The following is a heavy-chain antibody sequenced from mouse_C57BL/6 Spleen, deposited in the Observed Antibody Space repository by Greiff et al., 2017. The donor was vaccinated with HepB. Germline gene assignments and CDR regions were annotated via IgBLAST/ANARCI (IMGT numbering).Heavy chain of an antibody. V-gene: IGHV1-15*01. CDR1: GYTFTDYE. Sequence: QVQLQQSGAELVRPGASVTLSCKASGYTFTDYEMHWVKQTPVHGLEWIGAIDPETGGTAYNQKFKGKAILTADKSSSTAYMELRSLTSEDSAVYYCTRGDYGSSSDYWGQGTTLTVSS. CDR2: IDPETGGT. J-gene: IGHJ2*01. CDR3: TRGDYGSSSDY. D-gene: IGHD1-1*01.